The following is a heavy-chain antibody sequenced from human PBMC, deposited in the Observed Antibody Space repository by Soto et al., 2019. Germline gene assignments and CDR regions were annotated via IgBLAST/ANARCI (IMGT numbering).Heavy chain of an antibody. CDR3: ARRDGYNSCDY. V-gene: IGHV4-39*01. Sequence: QLQLQESGPGLVKPSETLSLTCTVSGGSISSSSYYWGWIRQPPGKGLELIGSIYYSGSTYYNPSLKSRVTISVDTSKNQFSLKLSSVTAADTAVYYCARRDGYNSCDYWGQGTLVTVSS. CDR2: IYYSGST. CDR1: GGSISSSSYY. J-gene: IGHJ4*02. D-gene: IGHD5-12*01.